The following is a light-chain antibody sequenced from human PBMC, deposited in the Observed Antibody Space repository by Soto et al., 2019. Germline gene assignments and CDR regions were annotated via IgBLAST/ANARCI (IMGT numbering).Light chain of an antibody. CDR3: QQYNDWWT. CDR1: QSVSSN. CDR2: GAS. V-gene: IGKV3-15*01. J-gene: IGKJ1*01. Sequence: EIVMTQSPATLSVSPGEGATLSCRASQSVSSNLTWYQQKPGQAPRLLIYGASTRATGVPARFSGSGSGTEFPLPLSSLQAEDFGVYYCQQYNDWWTFGQGTKVEIK.